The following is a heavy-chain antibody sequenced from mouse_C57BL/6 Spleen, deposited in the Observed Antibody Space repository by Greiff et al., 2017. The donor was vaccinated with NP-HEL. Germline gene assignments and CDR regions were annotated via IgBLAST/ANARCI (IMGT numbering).Heavy chain of an antibody. CDR1: DYTFTSYW. CDR3: ARGLRRGDFDY. D-gene: IGHD2-4*01. Sequence: VQLQQPGAELVRPGSSVKLSCKASDYTFTSYWMDWVKQRPGQGLEWIGNIYPSDSETHYNQKFKDKATLTVDKSSSTAYMQLSSLPSEDSAVYYCARGLRRGDFDYWGQGTTLTVSS. J-gene: IGHJ2*01. CDR2: IYPSDSET. V-gene: IGHV1-61*01.